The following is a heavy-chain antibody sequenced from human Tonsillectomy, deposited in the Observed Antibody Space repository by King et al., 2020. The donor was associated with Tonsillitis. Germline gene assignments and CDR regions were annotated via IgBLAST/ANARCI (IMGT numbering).Heavy chain of an antibody. Sequence: VQLVQSGGGLVQPGRSLRLSCAASGFAFSSYGLHWVRQAPGKGLEWVAVIWYDGSSENYADSVKGRFTISTDNSNTTLFLQMNSLRAEDPAVYYCARDHGYHDSGGYSTYYYMDVWGKGTTVTVSS. CDR1: GFAFSSYG. D-gene: IGHD3-22*01. J-gene: IGHJ6*03. CDR3: ARDHGYHDSGGYSTYYYMDV. V-gene: IGHV3-33*01. CDR2: IWYDGSSE.